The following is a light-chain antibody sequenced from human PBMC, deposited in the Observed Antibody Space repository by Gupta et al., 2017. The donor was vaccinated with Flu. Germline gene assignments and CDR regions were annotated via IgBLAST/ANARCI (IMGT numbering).Light chain of an antibody. CDR1: QSPLHINGYNY. J-gene: IGKJ1*01. Sequence: ETVMTHSPRALSVTPGEAPCISCRSSQSPLHINGYNYLDWYLQKPGQPPPLLIYSASKRASGVPDRFSGSGFCTIFTLKISRVEAEDVGIYYCKQAIQTPPTFGRGTKVEIK. V-gene: IGKV2-28*01. CDR2: SAS. CDR3: KQAIQTPPT.